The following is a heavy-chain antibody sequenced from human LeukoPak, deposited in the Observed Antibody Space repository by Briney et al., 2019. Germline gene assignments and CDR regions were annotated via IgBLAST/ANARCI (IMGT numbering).Heavy chain of an antibody. D-gene: IGHD2-2*01. Sequence: ASVKVSCKASGYTFTSYAMHWVRQAPGQRLEWMGWINAGNGNTKYSQKFQGRVTITRDTSASTAYMELSSLRSEDTAVYYCASSGRVGYCSSTSCPAMVYYYYYGMDVWGQGTTVTVSS. V-gene: IGHV1-3*01. CDR3: ASSGRVGYCSSTSCPAMVYYYYYGMDV. CDR1: GYTFTSYA. J-gene: IGHJ6*02. CDR2: INAGNGNT.